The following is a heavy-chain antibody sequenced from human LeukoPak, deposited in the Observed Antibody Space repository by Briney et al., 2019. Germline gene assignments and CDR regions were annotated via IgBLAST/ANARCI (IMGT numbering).Heavy chain of an antibody. V-gene: IGHV3-7*03. J-gene: IGHJ4*02. CDR3: ARDRREQWLSVDY. D-gene: IGHD6-19*01. Sequence: PGGSLRLSCAASGFTFSSHWMSWVRPGPREGVEWVANIKQDGSQKYYVDSVKGRFTISRDNAKNSLYLQMNSLGAEDTAVYYRARDRREQWLSVDYWGQGTLVTVSS. CDR2: IKQDGSQK. CDR1: GFTFSSHW.